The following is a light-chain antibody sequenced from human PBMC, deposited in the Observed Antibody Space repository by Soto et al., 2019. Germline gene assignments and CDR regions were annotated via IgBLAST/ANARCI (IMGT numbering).Light chain of an antibody. CDR1: QNIDSW. J-gene: IGKJ1*01. V-gene: IGKV1-5*01. CDR3: QQYSDYSRS. CDR2: SAS. Sequence: DIQMTQSPSTLSASIGERITISCRASQNIDSWLAWYQQRPGKAPKLLIYSASTLASGVPSRFSGSGSGTDSTLTITSLQPDDFATYYCQQYSDYSRSFGQGTQVEVK.